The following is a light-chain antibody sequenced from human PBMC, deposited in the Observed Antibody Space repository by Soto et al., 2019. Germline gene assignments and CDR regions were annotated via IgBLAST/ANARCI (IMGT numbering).Light chain of an antibody. CDR3: CSYAGTSTFV. CDR1: SSDVGHYNY. V-gene: IGLV2-11*01. Sequence: QSVLTQPRSVSGSPGQSVTISCAGTSSDVGHYNYVSWYQQHPGKAPKLIIYDVSQRPSGVPDRFSGSKSGNTASLTISGLQAEDEADYYCCSYAGTSTFVFVPGTKVTV. CDR2: DVS. J-gene: IGLJ1*01.